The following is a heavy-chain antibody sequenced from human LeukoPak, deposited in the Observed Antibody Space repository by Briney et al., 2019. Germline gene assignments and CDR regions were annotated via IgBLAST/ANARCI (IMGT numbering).Heavy chain of an antibody. J-gene: IGHJ6*02. CDR1: GFTFSTYW. V-gene: IGHV4-59*08. Sequence: GSLRLSCAASGFTFSTYWMSWVRQPPGKGLEWIGYIYYSGSTNYNPSLKSRVTISVDTSKNQFSLKLSSVTAADTAVYYCGRRAYYYYGMDVWGQGTTVTVSS. CDR3: GRRAYYYYGMDV. CDR2: IYYSGST.